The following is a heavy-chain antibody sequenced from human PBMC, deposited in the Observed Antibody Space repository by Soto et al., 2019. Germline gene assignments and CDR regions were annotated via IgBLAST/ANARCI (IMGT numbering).Heavy chain of an antibody. CDR2: IWYDGSNK. J-gene: IGHJ1*01. CDR1: GFTFSSYG. V-gene: IGHV3-33*01. CDR3: ARDSSPGGVVGTFQH. D-gene: IGHD3-3*01. Sequence: QVQLVESGGGVVQPGRSLRLSCAASGFTFSSYGMHWVRQAPGKGLEWVAVIWYDGSNKYYADSVKGRFTISRDNSKNTLYLQMNSLRAEDTAVYYCARDSSPGGVVGTFQHWGQGTLVTVSS.